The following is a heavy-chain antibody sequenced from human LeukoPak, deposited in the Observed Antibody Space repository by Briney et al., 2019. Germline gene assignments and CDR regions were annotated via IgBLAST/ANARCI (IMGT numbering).Heavy chain of an antibody. D-gene: IGHD4-17*01. CDR1: GGTFSSYA. CDR3: ARDRGGNSLGVIYHGYGDPNWFDP. Sequence: SVNVSCKASGGTFSSYAISWVRQAPGQGLEWMGGIIPIFGTANYAQKFQGRVTITTDESTSTAYMELRSLRSDDTAVYYCARDRGGNSLGVIYHGYGDPNWFDPWGQGTLVTVSS. V-gene: IGHV1-69*05. J-gene: IGHJ5*02. CDR2: IIPIFGTA.